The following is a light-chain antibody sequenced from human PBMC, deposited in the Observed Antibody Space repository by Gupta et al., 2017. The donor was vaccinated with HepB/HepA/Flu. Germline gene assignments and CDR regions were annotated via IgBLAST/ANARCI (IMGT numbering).Light chain of an antibody. CDR3: HQSYSTPALT. Sequence: DIQMTQSPSSLSASVGDRVTITCRASQSIRSYLNWYQQKPGKAPKLLIYGASTWLSGVPARFSGSGSGKDFTLTISGRQPEEFATYYCHQSYSTPALTFGRGTKVEIK. V-gene: IGKV1-39*01. CDR1: QSIRSY. J-gene: IGKJ4*01. CDR2: GAS.